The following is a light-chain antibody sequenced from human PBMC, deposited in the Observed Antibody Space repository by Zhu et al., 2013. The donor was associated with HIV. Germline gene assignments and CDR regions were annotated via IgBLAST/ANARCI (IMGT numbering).Light chain of an antibody. J-gene: IGKJ3*01. CDR1: QSISSY. Sequence: DIQLTQSPSFLSASVGDRVTITCRASQSISSYLNWYQQKPGKAPKLLIYAASSLQSGVPSRFSGSGSGTDFTLTISNLQPEDVAVYYCQQYLSAPPGYTFGPGTRVEI. CDR2: AAS. CDR3: QQYLSAPPGYT. V-gene: IGKV1-39*02.